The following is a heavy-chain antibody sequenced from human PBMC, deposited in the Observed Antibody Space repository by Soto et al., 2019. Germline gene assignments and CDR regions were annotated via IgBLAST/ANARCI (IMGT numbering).Heavy chain of an antibody. CDR3: ARGVWGSSQELDY. CDR1: GFNFAGYF. Sequence: QVQLVQSGTEVKKPGASVKVSCQASGFNFAGYFLHWVRQAPGQVLEWVGWINPNSGVTKDAQKFQGRVTMTWDTSIKTGYMELDSLRFDDMAIYYCARGVWGSSQELDYWCQGTRVTVSS. V-gene: IGHV1-2*02. J-gene: IGHJ4*02. CDR2: INPNSGVT. D-gene: IGHD3-16*01.